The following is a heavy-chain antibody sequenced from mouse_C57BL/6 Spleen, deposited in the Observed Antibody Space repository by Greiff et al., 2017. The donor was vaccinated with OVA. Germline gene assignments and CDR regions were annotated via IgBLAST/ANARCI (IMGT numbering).Heavy chain of an antibody. Sequence: QSCKASGYTFTSYWMHWVKQRPGQGLEWIGEIDPSDSYTNYNQKFKGKSTLTVDKSSSTAYLQLSSLTSEASAVYYCARPYYYGSSYHYAMDYWGQGTSVTVSS. J-gene: IGHJ4*01. CDR1: GYTFTSYW. V-gene: IGHV1-69*01. CDR3: ARPYYYGSSYHYAMDY. D-gene: IGHD1-1*01. CDR2: IDPSDSYT.